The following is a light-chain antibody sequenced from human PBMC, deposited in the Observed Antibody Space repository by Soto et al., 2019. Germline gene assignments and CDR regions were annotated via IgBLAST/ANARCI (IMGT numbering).Light chain of an antibody. CDR3: SSYTSSNTVV. V-gene: IGLV2-14*01. J-gene: IGLJ2*01. CDR2: EVS. CDR1: SSDVGGHKY. Sequence: QSALTQPASVSGSPGQSITISCTGSSSDVGGHKYVSWYQQYPGKAPKLMIYEVSNRPSGVSNRFSGSKSGNTASLTISGLQAEDEADYYCSSYTSSNTVVFGGGTKLTVL.